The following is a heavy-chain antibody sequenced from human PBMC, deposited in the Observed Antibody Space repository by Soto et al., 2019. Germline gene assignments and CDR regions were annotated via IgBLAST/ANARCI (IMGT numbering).Heavy chain of an antibody. CDR2: IIPIFGTA. CDR1: GGTFSSYA. CDR3: ASLKGHYYYYGMDV. V-gene: IGHV1-69*13. Sequence: ASVKVSCKASGGTFSSYAISWVRQAPGQGLEWMGGIIPIFGTANYAQKFQGRVTITADESTSTAYMELSSLRSEDTAVYYCASLKGHYYYYGMDVWGQGTKVTVSS. J-gene: IGHJ6*02.